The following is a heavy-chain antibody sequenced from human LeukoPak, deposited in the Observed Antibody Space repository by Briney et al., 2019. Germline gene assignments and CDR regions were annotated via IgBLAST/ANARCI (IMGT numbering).Heavy chain of an antibody. CDR2: ISTHIGDT. CDR3: ARRHSSSWYVFEY. CDR1: GYTFTSYG. V-gene: IGHV1-18*01. D-gene: IGHD6-13*01. Sequence: EASVKGSCKTSGYTFTSYGISWVRQAPGQGLEWMGWISTHIGDTKYAQKFQGRVTMTTDTTTSTVSVELRSLRFDDTAAYYCARRHSSSWYVFEYWGQGTLATVSP. J-gene: IGHJ4*02.